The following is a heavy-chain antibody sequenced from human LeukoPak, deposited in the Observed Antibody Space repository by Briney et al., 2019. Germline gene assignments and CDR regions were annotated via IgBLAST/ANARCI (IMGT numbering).Heavy chain of an antibody. CDR3: AKDPGGWSLDS. V-gene: IGHV3-33*06. CDR1: GFTFTNHG. D-gene: IGHD6-19*01. J-gene: IGHJ4*02. Sequence: PGGSLRLSCVASGFTFTNHGLHWVRQAPGKGLEWVAAIWYDGTKEYYADSVKGRFTISRDNSKNTIYLQMNSLRVEDTAVYYCAKDPGGWSLDSWGQGTLVTVAS. CDR2: IWYDGTKE.